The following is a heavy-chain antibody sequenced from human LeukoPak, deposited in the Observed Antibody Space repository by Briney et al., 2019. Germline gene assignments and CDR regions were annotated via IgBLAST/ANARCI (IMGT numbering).Heavy chain of an antibody. CDR2: IYSGGST. Sequence: PGGSLRLSCAASGFTVSSNYMNWVRQAPGKGLEWVSIIYSGGSTYYADSVKGRFTISRDNSKNTLYLQMNSLRAEGTAVYYCARDLGSGWNFDYWGQGTLVTVSS. CDR1: GFTVSSNY. CDR3: ARDLGSGWNFDY. J-gene: IGHJ4*02. V-gene: IGHV3-53*01. D-gene: IGHD6-19*01.